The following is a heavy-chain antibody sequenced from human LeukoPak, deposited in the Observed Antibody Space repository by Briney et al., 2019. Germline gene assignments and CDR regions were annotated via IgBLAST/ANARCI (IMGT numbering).Heavy chain of an antibody. D-gene: IGHD6-19*01. Sequence: PGGSLRLSCAASGFTFSSYSMNWVRQAPGKGLEWVSSISSSSSYIYYADSVKGRFTISRDNAKNSLYLQMNSLRAEDTAVYYGARDSSGWYPLVYWGQGTLVTVSS. CDR2: ISSSSSYI. CDR1: GFTFSSYS. V-gene: IGHV3-21*01. CDR3: ARDSSGWYPLVY. J-gene: IGHJ4*02.